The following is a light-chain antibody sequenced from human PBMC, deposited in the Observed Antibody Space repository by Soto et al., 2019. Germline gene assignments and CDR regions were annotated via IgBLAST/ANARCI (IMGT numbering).Light chain of an antibody. Sequence: ETVLTQPPATLSLSPGERATLSCRASQSVSSYLAWYQQKPGQAPRLLIYDASNRATGIPDRFSGSGSGTDFTLTISCLETEDFAVYYCQQRSNWDTFGQGTRVEIK. J-gene: IGKJ5*01. CDR2: DAS. V-gene: IGKV3-11*01. CDR3: QQRSNWDT. CDR1: QSVSSY.